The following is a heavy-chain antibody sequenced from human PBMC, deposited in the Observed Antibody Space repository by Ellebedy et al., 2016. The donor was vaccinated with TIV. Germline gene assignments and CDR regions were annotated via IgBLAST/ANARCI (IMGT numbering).Heavy chain of an antibody. CDR3: ARARIYGPFDY. D-gene: IGHD2/OR15-2a*01. J-gene: IGHJ4*02. CDR2: IRSSDSFT. V-gene: IGHV3-11*01. CDR1: GFTFSDYY. Sequence: PGGSLRLSCAASGFTFSDYYMSWIRQAPGKGLEYIAYIRSSDSFTSYADSVKGRFTISRDNAENSLYLQMHSLRAEDTAIYCCARARIYGPFDYWGQGILVTVSS.